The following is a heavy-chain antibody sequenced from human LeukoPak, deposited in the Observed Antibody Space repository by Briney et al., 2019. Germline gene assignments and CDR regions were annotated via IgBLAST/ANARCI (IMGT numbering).Heavy chain of an antibody. V-gene: IGHV1-69*04. CDR2: IIPILGIA. D-gene: IGHD3-16*02. CDR1: GGTFSSYA. Sequence: GASVKVSCKASGGTFSSYAISWVRQAPGQGLEWMGRIIPILGIANYARKFQGRVTITADKSTSTAYMELSSLRSEDTAVYYCARRRFYVWGSYRRGDNWFDPWGQGTLVTVSS. CDR3: ARRRFYVWGSYRRGDNWFDP. J-gene: IGHJ5*02.